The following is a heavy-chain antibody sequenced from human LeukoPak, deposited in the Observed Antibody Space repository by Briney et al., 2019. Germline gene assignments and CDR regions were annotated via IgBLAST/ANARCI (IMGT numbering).Heavy chain of an antibody. CDR1: GGSFSGYS. V-gene: IGHV4-34*01. J-gene: IGHJ4*02. Sequence: SETLSLTCAVHGGSFSGYSWHWIRQSPGKGLEWIGEINRSGTTNYNESLKSRVTMSVDTSKIQFSLSLRSVTAADTAVYYCARDLISKGIVGATGLFDYWGQGTLVTVSS. CDR3: ARDLISKGIVGATGLFDY. D-gene: IGHD1-26*01. CDR2: INRSGTT.